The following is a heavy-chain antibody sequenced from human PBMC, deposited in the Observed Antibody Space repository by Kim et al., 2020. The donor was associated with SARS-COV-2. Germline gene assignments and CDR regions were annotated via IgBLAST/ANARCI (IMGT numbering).Heavy chain of an antibody. V-gene: IGHV4-4*07. CDR1: GGSISSYY. D-gene: IGHD4-17*01. Sequence: SETLSLTCTVSGGSISSYYWSWIRQPAGKGLEWIGRIYTSGSTNYNPSLKSRVTMSVDTSKNQFSLKLSSVTAADTAVYYCARIPYGDFLLPSSALLGYYYMDVWGKGTTVTVSS. CDR2: IYTSGST. J-gene: IGHJ6*03. CDR3: ARIPYGDFLLPSSALLGYYYMDV.